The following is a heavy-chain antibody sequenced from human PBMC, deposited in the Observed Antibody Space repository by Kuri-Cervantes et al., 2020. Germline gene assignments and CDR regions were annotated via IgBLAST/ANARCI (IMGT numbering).Heavy chain of an antibody. CDR2: IYPGDSDT. J-gene: IGHJ4*02. V-gene: IGHV5-51*01. D-gene: IGHD1-14*01. CDR1: GYSFTSYW. CDR3: ERHTPDYFDY. Sequence: GGSLRLSCKGSGYSFTSYWIGWVRQMPGKGLEWNGIIYPGDSDTRYSPSFQGQVTISADKYLSTDYLQWSSLKASDTAMYYCERHTPDYFDYWGQGTLVTVSS.